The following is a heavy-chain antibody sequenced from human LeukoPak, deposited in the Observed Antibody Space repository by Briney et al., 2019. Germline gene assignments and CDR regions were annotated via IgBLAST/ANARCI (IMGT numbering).Heavy chain of an antibody. D-gene: IGHD3-22*01. J-gene: IGHJ6*02. V-gene: IGHV3-23*01. CDR3: ARDPQYDSSPGPPVGGMDV. Sequence: PGGSLRLSCAASGFTFSSYAMSWVRQAPGKGLEWVSAISGSGGSTYYADSVKGRFTISRDNSKNTLYLQMNSLRAEDTAVYYCARDPQYDSSPGPPVGGMDVWGQGTTVTVSS. CDR1: GFTFSSYA. CDR2: ISGSGGST.